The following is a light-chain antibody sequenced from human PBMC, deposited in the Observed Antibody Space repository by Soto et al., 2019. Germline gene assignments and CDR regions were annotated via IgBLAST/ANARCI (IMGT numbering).Light chain of an antibody. J-gene: IGKJ2*03. CDR2: KVP. CDR1: QALDHRDGHTS. Sequence: DVGMTQSPLSLPVTLGQPASISCRSSQALDHRDGHTSFNWFPQSPGQPPRRLIYKVPNRDSGVPERFHGSWSATAFTMTISRVEAEDVGVYYCMPGTHWPPRYSFGQGTKLEIK. CDR3: MPGTHWPPRYS. V-gene: IGKV2-30*02.